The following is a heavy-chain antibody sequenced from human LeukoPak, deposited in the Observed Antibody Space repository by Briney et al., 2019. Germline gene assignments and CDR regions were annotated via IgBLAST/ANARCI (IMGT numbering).Heavy chain of an antibody. V-gene: IGHV1-3*01. CDR1: GYTFTSYA. CDR3: ARDLLVATRPLHY. CDR2: INAGNGNT. Sequence: ASVTVSCKASGYTFTSYAMHWVRQAPGQRLEWMGWINAGNGNTKYSRKFQGRVTITRDTSASTAYMELSSLRSEDTAVYYCARDLLVATRPLHYWGQGTLVTVSS. D-gene: IGHD5-12*01. J-gene: IGHJ4*02.